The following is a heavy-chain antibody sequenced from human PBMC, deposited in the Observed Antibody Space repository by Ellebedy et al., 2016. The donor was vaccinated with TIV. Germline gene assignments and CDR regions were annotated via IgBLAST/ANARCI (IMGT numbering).Heavy chain of an antibody. CDR3: VRESGTYFFDY. J-gene: IGHJ4*02. V-gene: IGHV3-74*03. CDR1: GLTFSGFW. Sequence: PGGSLRLSCVASGLTFSGFWMHWVRQAPGKGLVWVSRTQGDGSFTMYADSVKGRFTISRDNAENTLHLQMNSLRAEDTAVYYCVRESGTYFFDYWGQGALVTVSS. CDR2: TQGDGSFT.